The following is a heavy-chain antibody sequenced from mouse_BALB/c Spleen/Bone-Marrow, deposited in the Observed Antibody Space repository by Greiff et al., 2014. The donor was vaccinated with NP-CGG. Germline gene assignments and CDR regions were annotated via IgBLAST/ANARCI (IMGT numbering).Heavy chain of an antibody. CDR1: GYSFTGYF. V-gene: IGHV1-20*02. J-gene: IGHJ1*01. CDR3: ARVTTDWYFDV. CDR2: INPYNGDS. Sequence: DVQLQESGPELVKPGASVKISCKASGYSFTGYFMNWVIQSHGKSLEWIGRINPYNGDSFYNQKFMGKATLTVDKSSSTAHMELRSLASEDSAVYYCARVTTDWYFDVWGAGTTVAVSS. D-gene: IGHD1-1*01.